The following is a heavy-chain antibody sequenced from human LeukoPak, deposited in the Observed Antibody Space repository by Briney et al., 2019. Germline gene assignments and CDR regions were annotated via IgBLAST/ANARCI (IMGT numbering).Heavy chain of an antibody. CDR3: ARDRGYKSFDY. V-gene: IGHV3-7*04. Sequence: GGSLRLSCAASGFTFSSSWMTCGRRAPGKGLEWVANIKPDGSEGSYVDSVKGRFTISRDNAKNSLFLQMISLRAEDTAVYYCARDRGYKSFDYWGQGALVTVSS. J-gene: IGHJ4*02. D-gene: IGHD3-10*01. CDR1: GFTFSSSW. CDR2: IKPDGSEG.